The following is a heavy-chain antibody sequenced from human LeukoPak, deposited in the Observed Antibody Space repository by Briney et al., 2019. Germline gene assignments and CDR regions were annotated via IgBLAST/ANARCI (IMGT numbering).Heavy chain of an antibody. CDR1: GFTFSTYW. V-gene: IGHV3-74*01. CDR3: ARGNSLAVVAGGLFDY. D-gene: IGHD6-19*01. Sequence: GGSLRLSCAASGFTFSTYWMYWIRQAPGKGLVWVSRISSDGSSTNYADSVKGRFTISRDNAKNTLSLHMASLRADDTAMYYCARGNSLAVVAGGLFDYWGQGTHVTVAS. CDR2: ISSDGSST. J-gene: IGHJ4*02.